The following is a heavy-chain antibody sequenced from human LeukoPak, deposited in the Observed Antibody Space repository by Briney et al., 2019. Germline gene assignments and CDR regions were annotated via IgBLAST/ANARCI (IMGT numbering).Heavy chain of an antibody. CDR3: ARVSKQWMAMSFDY. D-gene: IGHD6-19*01. V-gene: IGHV4-39*07. CDR1: DDSITNTLFY. J-gene: IGHJ4*02. CDR2: INYSGIT. Sequence: SETLSLTCTVSDDSITNTLFYWVWLRQSPGKGRESIGSINYSGITHYNPSLKSRVTMSLDASKNRFSLKLSSVTAADTAVYYCARVSKQWMAMSFDYWGQGTLVTVSS.